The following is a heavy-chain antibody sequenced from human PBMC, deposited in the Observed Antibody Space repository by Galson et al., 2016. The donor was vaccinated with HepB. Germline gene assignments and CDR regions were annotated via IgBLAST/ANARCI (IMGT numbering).Heavy chain of an antibody. V-gene: IGHV3-30*19. CDR1: GFTFSSYG. Sequence: LRLSCAASGFTFSSYGMHWVRQAPGKGLEWVAVIWYDGTDKHYPDSVRGRFTISRDNYHNTLYLEMNSLRADDTALYYCARAALVAATYWVDPWGQGTLVTVSS. D-gene: IGHD2-15*01. J-gene: IGHJ5*02. CDR2: IWYDGTDK. CDR3: ARAALVAATYWVDP.